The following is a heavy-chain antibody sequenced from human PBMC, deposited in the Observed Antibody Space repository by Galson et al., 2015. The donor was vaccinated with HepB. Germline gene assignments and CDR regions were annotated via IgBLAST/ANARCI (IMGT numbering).Heavy chain of an antibody. CDR3: ARVPTFYCSSTNCYNWFDP. CDR1: GGTFSSYA. CDR2: IIPIFGTA. J-gene: IGHJ5*02. D-gene: IGHD2-2*01. V-gene: IGHV1-69*13. Sequence: SVKVSCKASGGTFSSYAISWVRQAPGQGLEWMGGIIPIFGTANYAQKFQGRVTITADESTSTAYMELSSLRSEDTAVYYCARVPTFYCSSTNCYNWFDPWGQGTLVTVSS.